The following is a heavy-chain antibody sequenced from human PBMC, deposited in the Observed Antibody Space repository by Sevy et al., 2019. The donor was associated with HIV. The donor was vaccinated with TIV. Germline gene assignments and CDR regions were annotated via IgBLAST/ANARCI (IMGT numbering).Heavy chain of an antibody. CDR2: IKQDGSEK. Sequence: GGSLRLSCAASGFTFSSYWMSWVRQAPGKGLEWVANIKQDGSEKYYVDSVKGRFTISRDNAKNSLYLQMNSLRAEDTAVYYCARGRIFGVVIYYFDYWGQGTLFTVSS. CDR1: GFTFSSYW. CDR3: ARGRIFGVVIYYFDY. D-gene: IGHD3-3*02. V-gene: IGHV3-7*01. J-gene: IGHJ4*02.